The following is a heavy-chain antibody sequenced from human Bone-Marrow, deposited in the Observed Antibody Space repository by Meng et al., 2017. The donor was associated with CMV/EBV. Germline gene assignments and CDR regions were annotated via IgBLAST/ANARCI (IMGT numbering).Heavy chain of an antibody. D-gene: IGHD3-10*01. Sequence: SVKVSCKASGDTFSTYAISWVRQAPGQGLEWLGRIVPVVGIPNYSQKFQGRVTMTRDTSTSTVYMELSSLRSEDTAVYYCARDYGYSGDYYGMDVWGQGTTVTVSS. CDR2: IVPVVGIP. V-gene: IGHV1-69*04. CDR3: ARDYGYSGDYYGMDV. J-gene: IGHJ6*02. CDR1: GDTFSTYA.